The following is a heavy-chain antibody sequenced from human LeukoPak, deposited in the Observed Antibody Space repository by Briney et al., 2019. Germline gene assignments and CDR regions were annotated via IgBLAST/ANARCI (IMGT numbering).Heavy chain of an antibody. J-gene: IGHJ3*02. Sequence: PEGSLRLSCAASGFTFSSYWMHWVRQAPGKGLVWVSRINSDGSSTSYADSVKGRFTISRDNAKNTLYLQMNSLRAEDTAVYYCAREVRLGYCSSTSCYDAFDIWGQGTMVTVSS. D-gene: IGHD2-2*01. CDR2: INSDGSST. CDR3: AREVRLGYCSSTSCYDAFDI. CDR1: GFTFSSYW. V-gene: IGHV3-74*01.